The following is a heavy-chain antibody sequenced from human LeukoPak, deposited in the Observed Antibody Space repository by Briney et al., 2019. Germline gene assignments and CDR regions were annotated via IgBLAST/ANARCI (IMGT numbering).Heavy chain of an antibody. CDR2: INPSGGST. J-gene: IGHJ5*02. D-gene: IGHD3-10*01. V-gene: IGHV1-46*01. CDR3: ASSRSIRWWFDP. Sequence: ASVKVSCKASGYTFTSYYMHWVRQAPGQGLEWMGIINPSGGSTSYAQKFQGRVTMTRNTSTSTVYMELSSLRSEDTAVYYCASSRSIRWWFDPWGQGTLVTVSS. CDR1: GYTFTSYY.